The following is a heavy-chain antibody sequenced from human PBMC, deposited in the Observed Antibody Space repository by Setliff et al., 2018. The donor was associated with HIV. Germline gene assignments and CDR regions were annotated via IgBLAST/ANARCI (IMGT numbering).Heavy chain of an antibody. CDR1: GFTFSNYA. D-gene: IGHD3-22*01. J-gene: IGHJ4*02. V-gene: IGHV3-64*02. CDR2: IRSNGYST. Sequence: PGGSLRLSCAASGFTFSNYAMHWVRQAPGKGLEYVSGIRSNGYSTYYADSVKGRFTISRDNSKNTVYLQMNSLRAEDTAVYYCARYPGSGYYYAPFDYWGQGTLVTVSS. CDR3: ARYPGSGYYYAPFDY.